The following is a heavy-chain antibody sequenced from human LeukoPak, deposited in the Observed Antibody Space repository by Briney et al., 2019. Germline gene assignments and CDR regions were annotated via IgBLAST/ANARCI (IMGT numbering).Heavy chain of an antibody. J-gene: IGHJ5*02. D-gene: IGHD2-2*01. Sequence: SETLSLTCTVSGGSVSSSSYYWSWMRQPPGKGLVWLGYIYYSGSTNYNPSLKSRVTISVDTSTNQFSLKLSSVTAADTAVYYCARVDFVVVPAAMYWFDPWGQGTLVTVSS. CDR1: GGSVSSSSYY. V-gene: IGHV4-61*01. CDR2: IYYSGST. CDR3: ARVDFVVVPAAMYWFDP.